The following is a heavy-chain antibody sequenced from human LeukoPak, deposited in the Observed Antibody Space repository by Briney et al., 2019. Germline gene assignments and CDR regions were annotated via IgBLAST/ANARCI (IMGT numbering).Heavy chain of an antibody. CDR2: ISTYNGNT. CDR3: ARERGVYDYGDPGFDY. Sequence: ASVKVSCKASGYTFTKYGITWVRQAPGQGLEWMGWISTYNGNTNYAQKLQGRVTMTTDTSTSTAYMELRSLMSDDAAVYYCARERGVYDYGDPGFDYWGQGTLVTVSS. J-gene: IGHJ4*02. D-gene: IGHD4-17*01. CDR1: GYTFTKYG. V-gene: IGHV1-18*01.